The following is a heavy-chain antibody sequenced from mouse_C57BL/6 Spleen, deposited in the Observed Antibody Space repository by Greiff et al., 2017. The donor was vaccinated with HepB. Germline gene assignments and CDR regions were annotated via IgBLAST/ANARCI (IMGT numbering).Heavy chain of an antibody. CDR1: GFTFSDAW. V-gene: IGHV6-6*01. D-gene: IGHD1-1*01. CDR2: IRNKANNHAT. CDR3: TRPYYGSTPYYFDY. J-gene: IGHJ2*01. Sequence: EVMLVESGGGLVQPGGSMKLSCAASGFTFSDAWMDWVRQSPEKGLEWVAEIRNKANNHATYYAESVKGRFTISRDDSKSSVYLQMNSLRAEDTGIYYCTRPYYGSTPYYFDYWGQGTTLTVSS.